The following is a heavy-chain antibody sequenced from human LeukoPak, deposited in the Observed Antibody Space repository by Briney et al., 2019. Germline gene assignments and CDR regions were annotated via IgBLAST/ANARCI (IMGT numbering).Heavy chain of an antibody. CDR3: AILASGLNF. V-gene: IGHV1-2*02. Sequence: ASVKVSCKASGYTFTDYYIHWVRQAPGQGLEWMAWIIPNSAGTNSSRKFQDRVTLTRDTSISTAYMELTGLTSDDTAVYYCAILASGLNFWGQGTLVTVSS. J-gene: IGHJ4*02. CDR1: GYTFTDYY. D-gene: IGHD3-10*01. CDR2: IIPNSAGT.